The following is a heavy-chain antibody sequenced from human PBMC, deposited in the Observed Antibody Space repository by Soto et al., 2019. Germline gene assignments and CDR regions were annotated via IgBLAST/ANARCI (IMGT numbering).Heavy chain of an antibody. J-gene: IGHJ4*02. Sequence: QVDLVESGGGVVQPGRSLRLSCAASGFTFSTYGMHWVRQAPGKGLEWVAVIWYDGSNKYYADSVKGRFTISRDNSKSTLYLQMNSLRAEGTAVYYCARDRGSGSYSTFDYWGQGTLVTVSS. CDR3: ARDRGSGSYSTFDY. CDR2: IWYDGSNK. D-gene: IGHD1-26*01. V-gene: IGHV3-33*01. CDR1: GFTFSTYG.